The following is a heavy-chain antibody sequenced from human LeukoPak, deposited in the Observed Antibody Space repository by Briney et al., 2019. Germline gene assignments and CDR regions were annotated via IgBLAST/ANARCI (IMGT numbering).Heavy chain of an antibody. Sequence: PGGSLRLSCAASGLPFSSYWMHWVRQAPGEGLVWVSVIIPDGSSTTYADSVKGRFTISRDNAENTLYLQMNSLRAEDTAIYYCVRLGGNYEYWGQGTLVTVSS. CDR1: GLPFSSYW. J-gene: IGHJ4*02. CDR2: IIPDGSST. V-gene: IGHV3-74*01. CDR3: VRLGGNYEY. D-gene: IGHD1-26*01.